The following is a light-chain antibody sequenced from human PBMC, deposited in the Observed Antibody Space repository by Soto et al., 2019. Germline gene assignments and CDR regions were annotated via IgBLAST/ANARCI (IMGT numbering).Light chain of an antibody. J-gene: IGKJ1*01. V-gene: IGKV1-39*01. CDR1: QSISSY. CDR2: AAS. Sequence: DIQMTQSPSSLSASVGDRVTITCRASQSISSYLNWYQQKPGKAPKLLIYAASSLQSGVPSRFSGSVSGTDFTLTISSLQPEDFATYYCQQSYSTPRPFGQGTKVDI. CDR3: QQSYSTPRP.